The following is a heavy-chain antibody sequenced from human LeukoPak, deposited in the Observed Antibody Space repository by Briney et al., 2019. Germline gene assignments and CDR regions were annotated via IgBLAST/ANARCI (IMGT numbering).Heavy chain of an antibody. D-gene: IGHD1/OR15-1a*01. J-gene: IGHJ4*02. V-gene: IGHV4-39*01. CDR1: GGSISTSSHY. CDR2: GYYSGST. Sequence: SETLSPTCTVSGGSISTSSHYWGWIRQPPGKGLEWIGSGYYSGSTHYSPSLKSRVTISVDTSKNQFSLNLSSMTAADTAVYYCARRTGTAGGNHFDYWGQGTLVTVSS. CDR3: ARRTGTAGGNHFDY.